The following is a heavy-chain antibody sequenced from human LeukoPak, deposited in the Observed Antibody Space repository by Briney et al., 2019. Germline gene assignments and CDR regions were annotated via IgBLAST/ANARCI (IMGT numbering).Heavy chain of an antibody. J-gene: IGHJ5*02. CDR1: GFTFSTDG. Sequence: PGGSLRLSCAASGFTFSTDGMHWVRQAPGKGLEWVAVIWHDGSNKYYADSVKGRFTISRDNSKNMLYLQMNSLRTEDTAVYYCARTKSSSWYRGPFDPWGQGTLVTVSS. CDR3: ARTKSSSWYRGPFDP. V-gene: IGHV3-33*01. CDR2: IWHDGSNK. D-gene: IGHD6-13*01.